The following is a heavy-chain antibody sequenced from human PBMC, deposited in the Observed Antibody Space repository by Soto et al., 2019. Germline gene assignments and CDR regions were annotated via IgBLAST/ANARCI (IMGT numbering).Heavy chain of an antibody. CDR2: IWYDGSNK. D-gene: IGHD3-16*01. J-gene: IGHJ4*02. CDR3: ARDGGSHGPSYFDS. Sequence: VQLVKSGGGVVQPGMSLRLSCAASGSTFSNYAMHWVRQAPGKGPEWVAVIWYDGSNKYYGESVKGRFSISRDNSKNTLYLDINSLRTEDTAVYYCARDGGSHGPSYFDSWGQGSLVIVSS. CDR1: GSTFSNYA. V-gene: IGHV3-33*01.